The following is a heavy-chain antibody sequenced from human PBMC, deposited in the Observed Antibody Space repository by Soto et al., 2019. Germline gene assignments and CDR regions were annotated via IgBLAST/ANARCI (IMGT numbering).Heavy chain of an antibody. D-gene: IGHD3-10*01. CDR2: LSDSGGSI. CDR1: GFTFSRHA. Sequence: PGGSLRLSCTASGFTFSRHAMTWVRQAPGKGLEWVSGLSDSGGSIYYADSVKGRFTISRDNAKNSLYLQMNSLRAEDTAVYYCARVWFGELLGPIDYWGQGTLVTVSS. J-gene: IGHJ4*02. V-gene: IGHV3-23*01. CDR3: ARVWFGELLGPIDY.